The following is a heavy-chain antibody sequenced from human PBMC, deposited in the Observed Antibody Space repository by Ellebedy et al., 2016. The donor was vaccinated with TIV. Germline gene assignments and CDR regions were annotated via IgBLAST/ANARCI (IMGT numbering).Heavy chain of an antibody. CDR1: GYTFTDNY. V-gene: IGHV1-2*02. J-gene: IGHJ4*02. Sequence: AASVKVSCKASGYTFTDNYIHWVRQAPGQGLEGMGWSNPNSGGTNYAQKFQVRVTMTRETSISTAYMELSRLTSDDTAVYYCARVFCTSSTCYAPQTSFDFWGQGTLVTVSS. CDR3: ARVFCTSSTCYAPQTSFDF. CDR2: SNPNSGGT. D-gene: IGHD2-2*01.